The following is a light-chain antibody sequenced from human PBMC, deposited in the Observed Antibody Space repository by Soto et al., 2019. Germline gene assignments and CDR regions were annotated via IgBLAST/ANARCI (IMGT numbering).Light chain of an antibody. Sequence: DIQMTQSPSSLSASVGDRVTITCRASQGINNYLAWYQQRPGKVPKLLIYAASTLQSGVPSRFSGSGSRTDFTHTISSLQPEDVATDYCPKSDTSPLTFAEGNTVKI. CDR3: PKSDTSPLT. CDR1: QGINNY. J-gene: IGKJ4*01. V-gene: IGKV1-27*01. CDR2: AAS.